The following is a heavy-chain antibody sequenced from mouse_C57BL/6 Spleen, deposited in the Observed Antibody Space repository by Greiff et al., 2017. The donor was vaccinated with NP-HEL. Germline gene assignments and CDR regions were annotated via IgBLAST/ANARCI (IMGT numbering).Heavy chain of an antibody. CDR2: IWGDGST. CDR3: AIKGLRTDGSSSYYAMDY. V-gene: IGHV2-3*01. J-gene: IGHJ4*01. CDR1: GFSLTSYG. Sequence: VMLVESGPGLVAPSQRLSITCTVTGFSLTSYGVSWVRQPPGKGLEWLGVIWGDGSTNYHSAHISRLSISKDNSKSQVFLTLNSLQTDDTATYYCAIKGLRTDGSSSYYAMDYWGQGTSVTVSS. D-gene: IGHD1-1*01.